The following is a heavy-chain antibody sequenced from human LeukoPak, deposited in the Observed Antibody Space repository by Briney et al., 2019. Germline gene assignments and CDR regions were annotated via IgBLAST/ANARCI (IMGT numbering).Heavy chain of an antibody. J-gene: IGHJ3*02. D-gene: IGHD4-23*01. CDR1: GVTFSGYS. CDR3: ARVRSVGGNPHAFNI. V-gene: IGHV3-21*01. Sequence: GSLRLSCAAPGVTFSGYSVNWVGQARGRGLEWVAAITATSRHIYYADSVKGRFTISRDNAKDSLYLQMNSLRVEDTALYYCARVRSVGGNPHAFNIWGQGTMVTVSS. CDR2: ITATSRHI.